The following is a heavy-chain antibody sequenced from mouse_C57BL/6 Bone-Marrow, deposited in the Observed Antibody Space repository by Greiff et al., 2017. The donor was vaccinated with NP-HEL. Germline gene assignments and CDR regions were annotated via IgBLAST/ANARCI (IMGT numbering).Heavy chain of an antibody. D-gene: IGHD2-3*01. CDR2: IWGVGST. CDR3: ASEDGYPFAY. CDR1: GFSLTSYG. Sequence: VKVVESGPGLVAPSQSLSITCTVSGFSLTSYGVDWVRQSPGKGLEWLGVIWGVGSTNYNSALKSRLSISKDNSKSQVFLKMNSLQTDDTAMYYCASEDGYPFAYWGQGTLVTVSA. J-gene: IGHJ3*01. V-gene: IGHV2-6*01.